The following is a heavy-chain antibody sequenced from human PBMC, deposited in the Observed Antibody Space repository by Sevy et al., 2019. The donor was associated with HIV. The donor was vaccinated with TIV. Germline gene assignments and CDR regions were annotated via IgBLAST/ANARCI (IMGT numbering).Heavy chain of an antibody. CDR1: GGTFSSYA. V-gene: IGHV1-69*13. CDR2: IIPIFGTA. J-gene: IGHJ3*02. Sequence: ASVKVSCKASGGTFSSYAISWVRQAPGQGLEWMGGIIPIFGTANYAQKFQGRVTITADESTSTAYMELSSLRSEDTAVYYCARELYCTNGVCPGVGAAFDIWGQGTMVTLSS. CDR3: ARELYCTNGVCPGVGAAFDI. D-gene: IGHD2-8*01.